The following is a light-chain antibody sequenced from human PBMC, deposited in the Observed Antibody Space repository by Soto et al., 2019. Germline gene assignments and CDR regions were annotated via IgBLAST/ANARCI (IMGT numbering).Light chain of an antibody. V-gene: IGKV1-5*01. CDR3: QHYNSFRT. Sequence: DIQMTQSPSTLSASVGDGVTITCRASQSISSWLAWYQQKPGKAPKLLIYDASSLESGVPSRFSGSGSGTEFTLTISSLQPDDFATYYCQHYNSFRTFGQGNKV. J-gene: IGKJ1*01. CDR1: QSISSW. CDR2: DAS.